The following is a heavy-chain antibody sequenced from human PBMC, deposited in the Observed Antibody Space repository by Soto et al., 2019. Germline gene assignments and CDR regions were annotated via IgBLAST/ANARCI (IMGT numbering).Heavy chain of an antibody. Sequence: HEHLVQFGAEVKRPGASLKVSCKASGYSFTGYYIHWARQAPGQGLEWMGWINPDSGSTNYAQNLQGRVTLTSDTSISRASKELTSLNPGDTAVYYCARDDYGTGGYTFTYVDYCGQRTLVIVSS. D-gene: IGHD2-8*02. J-gene: IGHJ4*02. CDR2: INPDSGST. V-gene: IGHV1-2*02. CDR3: ARDDYGTGGYTFTYVDY. CDR1: GYSFTGYY.